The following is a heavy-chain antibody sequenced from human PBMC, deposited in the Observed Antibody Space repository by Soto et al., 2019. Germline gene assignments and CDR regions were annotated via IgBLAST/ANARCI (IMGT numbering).Heavy chain of an antibody. J-gene: IGHJ4*02. Sequence: QITLKESGPTLVKPTQTLTLTCTFSGFSLSTSGVGVGWIRQPPGKALAWLAFSYWDDDKRYSPSLKSRLTIINETAKNPVVLRMTNLDPVDTATYNCAHLVVAGGTYSSDYWGQGTLVTVSS. CDR1: GFSLSTSGVG. V-gene: IGHV2-5*02. CDR2: SYWDDDK. D-gene: IGHD2-15*01. CDR3: AHLVVAGGTYSSDY.